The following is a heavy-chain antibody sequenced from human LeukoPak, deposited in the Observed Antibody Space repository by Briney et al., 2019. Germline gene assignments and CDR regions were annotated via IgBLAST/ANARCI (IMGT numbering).Heavy chain of an antibody. CDR3: ATNYYDFWSGYYFDY. CDR1: GGTFSSYA. CDR2: INPSGGST. J-gene: IGHJ4*02. Sequence: ASVKVSCKASGGTFSSYAISWVRQAPGQGLEWMGIINPSGGSTSYAQKFQGRVTMTRDTSTSTVYMELSSLRSEDTAVYYCATNYYDFWSGYYFDYWGQGTLVTVSS. V-gene: IGHV1-46*01. D-gene: IGHD3-3*01.